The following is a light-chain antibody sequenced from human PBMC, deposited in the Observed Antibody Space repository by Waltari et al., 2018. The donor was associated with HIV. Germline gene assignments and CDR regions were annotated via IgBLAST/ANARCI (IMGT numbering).Light chain of an antibody. V-gene: IGKV1-12*02. Sequence: DIQMTQSPSSVSASVGDRVTFTCRASQDVSTWLAWYQQKPGNAPKLLIYAASRLQTGVPSRFSGRGSGTDFTLTINSLQPEDFATYYCQQADSFPSTFGQGTRLEIK. CDR1: QDVSTW. J-gene: IGKJ5*01. CDR3: QQADSFPST. CDR2: AAS.